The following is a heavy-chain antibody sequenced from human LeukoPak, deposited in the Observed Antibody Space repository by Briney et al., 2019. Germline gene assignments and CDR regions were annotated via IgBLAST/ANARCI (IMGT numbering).Heavy chain of an antibody. CDR3: ARGEQRMWLLLPNYFDY. Sequence: VGSLRLSCAASGFTFSDYYMSWIPQAPGKGLEWVSYITSSGSTIYYADSVKGRFAISRDDAKNSLYLQMNSLRAEDTAVYYCARGEQRMWLLLPNYFDYWGQGTLVTVSS. CDR1: GFTFSDYY. D-gene: IGHD3-22*01. J-gene: IGHJ4*02. V-gene: IGHV3-11*04. CDR2: ITSSGSTI.